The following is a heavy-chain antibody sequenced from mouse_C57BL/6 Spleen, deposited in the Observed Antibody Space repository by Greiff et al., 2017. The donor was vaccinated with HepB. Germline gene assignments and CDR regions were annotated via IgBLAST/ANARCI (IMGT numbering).Heavy chain of an antibody. CDR1: GYTFTSYW. CDR2: IDPSDSET. Sequence: QVQLQQSGAELVRPGSSVKLSCKASGYTFTSYWMHWVKQRPIQGLEWIGNIDPSDSETHYNQKFKDKATLTVDKSSSTAYMQLSSLTSEDSAVYYCARGYYGVGDYFDYWGQGTTLTVSS. V-gene: IGHV1-52*01. J-gene: IGHJ2*01. D-gene: IGHD1-1*01. CDR3: ARGYYGVGDYFDY.